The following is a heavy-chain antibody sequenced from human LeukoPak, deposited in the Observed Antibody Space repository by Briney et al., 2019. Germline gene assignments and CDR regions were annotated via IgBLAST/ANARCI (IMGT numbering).Heavy chain of an antibody. Sequence: GGSLRLSCAGSRFTFSNYAMTWVRQAPGKGLEWASSVSGSGRNTFYPDSVEGRFTISRDNSKNTVYLQMNSLRADDTAVYYCVKSRRVGANQRGLFDYWGQGTLVTVS. CDR2: VSGSGRNT. CDR3: VKSRRVGANQRGLFDY. D-gene: IGHD1-26*01. CDR1: RFTFSNYA. V-gene: IGHV3-23*01. J-gene: IGHJ4*02.